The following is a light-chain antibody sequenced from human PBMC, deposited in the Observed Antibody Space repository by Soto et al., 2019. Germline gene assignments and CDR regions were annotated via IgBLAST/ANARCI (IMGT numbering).Light chain of an antibody. CDR3: QQYGTSPRM. J-gene: IGKJ1*01. Sequence: EIVLTQSPGTLSLSPGERATLSCRASQTVSSNYLAWYQQKPGQAPRLLIYGASSRATDIPDRFSGSGSGTDFTLTISRLEAEDFAVYCCQQYGTSPRMFGQGTKVEIK. V-gene: IGKV3-20*01. CDR1: QTVSSNY. CDR2: GAS.